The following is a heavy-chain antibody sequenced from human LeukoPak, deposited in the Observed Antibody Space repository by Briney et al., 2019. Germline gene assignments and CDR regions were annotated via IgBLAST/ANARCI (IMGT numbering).Heavy chain of an antibody. CDR3: TTESDSGSYSDAFDI. Sequence: GGSLRLSCAASGFTFSSYWMSWVRQAPGKGLEWVGRIKSKTDGGTTDYAAPVKGRFTISRDDSKNTLYLQMNSLKTEDTAVYYCTTESDSGSYSDAFDIWGQGTMVTVSS. J-gene: IGHJ3*02. D-gene: IGHD1-26*01. CDR2: IKSKTDGGTT. CDR1: GFTFSSYW. V-gene: IGHV3-15*01.